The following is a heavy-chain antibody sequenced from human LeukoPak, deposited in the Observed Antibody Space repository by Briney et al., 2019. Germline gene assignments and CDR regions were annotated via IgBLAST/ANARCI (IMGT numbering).Heavy chain of an antibody. J-gene: IGHJ4*02. CDR2: ISYDGSSK. Sequence: GGSLRLSCAASGFTFSSYAMHWVRQAPGKGLEWVAVISYDGSSKYYADSVKGRFTISRDNSKNTLYLQMNSLRAEDTAVYYCARDGSDSSGYYFDYWGQGTLVTVSS. CDR1: GFTFSSYA. CDR3: ARDGSDSSGYYFDY. D-gene: IGHD3-22*01. V-gene: IGHV3-30-3*01.